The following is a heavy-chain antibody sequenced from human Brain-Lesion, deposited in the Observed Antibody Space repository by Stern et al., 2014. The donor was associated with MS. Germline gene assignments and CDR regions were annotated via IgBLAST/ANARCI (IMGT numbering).Heavy chain of an antibody. CDR3: ARGRGVFYYYCAIDV. Sequence: EVQLVESGGDLVQPGRSLRLSCVVSGFTFNDYALHWVRQAPGKGLEWVAGITWNRLTHGYADSVKGRFPILTDNAEQSLSLQSNSLRPEDTALYYCARGRGVFYYYCAIDVWGQGTTVTVSS. J-gene: IGHJ6*02. D-gene: IGHD3-10*01. CDR2: ITWNRLTH. V-gene: IGHV3-9*01. CDR1: GFTFNDYA.